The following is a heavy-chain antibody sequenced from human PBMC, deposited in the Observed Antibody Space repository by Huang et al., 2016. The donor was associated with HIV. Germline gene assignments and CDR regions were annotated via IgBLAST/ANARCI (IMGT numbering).Heavy chain of an antibody. V-gene: IGHV3-21*01. CDR3: VRIGYGENSYGSGYFDP. J-gene: IGHJ5*02. Sequence: EVQLVESGGGLVKPGGSLRLSCAASGFTLTTFSMNWVRQAPGRGLQGGASINVPGTHIYYADSVEGRFTISRDNTRNSLYLQVNSLRAEDTAVYYCVRIGYGENSYGSGYFDPWGQGTLVAVSS. CDR2: INVPGTHI. D-gene: IGHD4-17*01. CDR1: GFTLTTFS.